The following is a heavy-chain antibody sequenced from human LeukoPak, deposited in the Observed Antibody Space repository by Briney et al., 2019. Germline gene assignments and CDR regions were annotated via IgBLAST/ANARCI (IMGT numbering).Heavy chain of an antibody. Sequence: PSETLSLTCTVSGGSISYYYWSWIRQPAGKGLEWIGRIYTSGSTNYNPSLNSRVTMSVDTSKNQFSLKLSSVTAADTAIYFCARGHGGYCGGGSCYLDYWGQGTLVTVSS. V-gene: IGHV4-4*07. D-gene: IGHD2-15*01. J-gene: IGHJ4*02. CDR1: GGSISYYY. CDR2: IYTSGST. CDR3: ARGHGGYCGGGSCYLDY.